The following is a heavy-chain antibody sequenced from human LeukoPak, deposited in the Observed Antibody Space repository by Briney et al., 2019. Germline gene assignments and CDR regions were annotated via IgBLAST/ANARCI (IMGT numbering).Heavy chain of an antibody. CDR2: IYYSGST. D-gene: IGHD6-13*01. CDR1: GGSISSYY. CDR3: ARDLDLIAAAGRYFDL. V-gene: IGHV4-59*01. J-gene: IGHJ2*01. Sequence: PSETLSLTCTVSGGSISSYYWSWIRKPPGKGMEWIGYIYYSGSTNYNPSLKSRVTISVDTAKNQFSLKLSSVTAADTAVYYCARDLDLIAAAGRYFDLWGRGTLVTVSS.